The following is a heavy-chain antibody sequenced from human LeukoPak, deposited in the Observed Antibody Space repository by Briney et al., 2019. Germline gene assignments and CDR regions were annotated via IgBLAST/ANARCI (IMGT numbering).Heavy chain of an antibody. V-gene: IGHV3-66*02. Sequence: GGSLRLSCAASGFTVSSNYMSWVRQALGKGLEWVSVIYSGGSTYYADSVKGRFTISRDNSKNTLYLQMNSLRAEDTAVYYCAKDGGYCSSTSCYYYYYMDVWGKGTTVTVSS. D-gene: IGHD2-2*01. CDR3: AKDGGYCSSTSCYYYYYMDV. CDR1: GFTVSSNY. CDR2: IYSGGST. J-gene: IGHJ6*03.